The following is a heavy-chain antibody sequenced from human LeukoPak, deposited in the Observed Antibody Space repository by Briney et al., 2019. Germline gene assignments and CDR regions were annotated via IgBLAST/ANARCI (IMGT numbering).Heavy chain of an antibody. D-gene: IGHD2/OR15-2a*01. CDR1: GFTFDDYA. V-gene: IGHV3-9*01. J-gene: IGHJ6*03. Sequence: SLRLSCAGSGFTFDDYAMHWVRQTPGKGLEWVSGISWNSGNIAYADFVGGRFTISRDNAKNSLSLQMNSLSDEDTAVYYCTKDAYGGATFFYYMDVWGKEPRVTVSS. CDR3: TKDAYGGATFFYYMDV. CDR2: ISWNSGNI.